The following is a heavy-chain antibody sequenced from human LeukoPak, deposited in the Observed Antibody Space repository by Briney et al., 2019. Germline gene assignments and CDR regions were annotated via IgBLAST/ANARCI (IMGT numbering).Heavy chain of an antibody. D-gene: IGHD4-17*01. J-gene: IGHJ4*02. V-gene: IGHV1-46*01. CDR1: GYTFTSNY. CDR3: AREGRYGDYAGY. Sequence: GASVKVSCKASGYTFTSNYIHWVRQAPGQGLEWMGMIYPRDGSTSYAQKFQGRVTVTRDTSTSTVHMELSGLRSEDTAVYYCAREGRYGDYAGYWGQGTLVTVSS. CDR2: IYPRDGST.